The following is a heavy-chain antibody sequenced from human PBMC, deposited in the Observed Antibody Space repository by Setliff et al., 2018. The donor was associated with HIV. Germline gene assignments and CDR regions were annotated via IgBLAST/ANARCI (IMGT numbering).Heavy chain of an antibody. CDR2: INAGNGNT. Sequence: GASVKVSCKASGYTFTSYAMHWVRQAPGQRLEWMGWINAGNGNTKYSQKFQGRVTITRDTSASTAYMELSSLRSEDTAVYYCAREGKFRYYYYMDVWGKGTTVTSP. V-gene: IGHV1-3*01. D-gene: IGHD3-10*01. CDR3: AREGKFRYYYYMDV. CDR1: GYTFTSYA. J-gene: IGHJ6*03.